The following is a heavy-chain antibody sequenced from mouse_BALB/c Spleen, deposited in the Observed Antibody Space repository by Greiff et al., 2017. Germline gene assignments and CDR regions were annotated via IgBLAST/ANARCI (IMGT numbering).Heavy chain of an antibody. J-gene: IGHJ4*01. CDR3: ARYDGYLNYYAMDY. D-gene: IGHD2-3*01. Sequence: EVQRVESGPSLVKPSQTLSLTCSVTGDSITSGYWNWIRKFPGNKLEYMGHISYSGSTYYNPSLKSRISITRDTSKNQYYLQLNSVTTEDTATYYCARYDGYLNYYAMDYWGQGTSVTVSS. CDR2: ISYSGST. CDR1: GDSITSGY. V-gene: IGHV3-8*02.